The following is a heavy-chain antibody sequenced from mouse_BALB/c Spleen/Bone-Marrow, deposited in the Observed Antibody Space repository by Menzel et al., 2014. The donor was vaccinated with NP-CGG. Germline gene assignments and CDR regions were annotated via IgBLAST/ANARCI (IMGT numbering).Heavy chain of an antibody. CDR2: INPDSSTI. D-gene: IGHD1-2*01. CDR1: GFDFSRYW. V-gene: IGHV4-1*02. J-gene: IGHJ3*01. CDR3: TRQDYYGYGAY. Sequence: EVHLVESGGGLVQPGGSLKLSCAASGFDFSRYWMSWVRRAPGKGLEWIGEINPDSSTINYTPSLKDKFIISRDNAKNSLYLQMSKVRSEDTALYYCTRQDYYGYGAYWGQGTLVTVSA.